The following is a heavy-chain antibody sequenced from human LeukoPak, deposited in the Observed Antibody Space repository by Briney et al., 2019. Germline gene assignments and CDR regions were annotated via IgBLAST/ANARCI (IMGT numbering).Heavy chain of an antibody. CDR1: GGSISSGNYY. CDR2: IYTTGNT. CDR3: ASRDMIGFGEYSGLIYFQH. Sequence: SETLSLTCTVSGGSISSGNYYWSWIRQPAGKGLEWIGRIYTTGNTNYNPSLKSRVTISKDTSKNQFSLKLSSVTAADTAVYYCASRDMIGFGEYSGLIYFQHWGQGTLVTVSS. D-gene: IGHD3-10*01. J-gene: IGHJ1*01. V-gene: IGHV4-61*02.